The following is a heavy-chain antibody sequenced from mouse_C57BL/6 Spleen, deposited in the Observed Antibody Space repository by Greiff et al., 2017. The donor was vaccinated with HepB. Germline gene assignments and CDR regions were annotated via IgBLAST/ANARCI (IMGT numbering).Heavy chain of an antibody. Sequence: VQLKESGPELVKPGASVKIPCKASGYTFTDYNMDWVKQSHGKSLEWIGDINPNNGGTIYNQKFKGKATLTVDKSSSTAYMELRSLTSEDTAVYYCARQAYGKDWYFDVWGTGTTVTVSS. V-gene: IGHV1-18*01. CDR2: INPNNGGT. J-gene: IGHJ1*03. CDR1: GYTFTDYN. D-gene: IGHD2-1*01. CDR3: ARQAYGKDWYFDV.